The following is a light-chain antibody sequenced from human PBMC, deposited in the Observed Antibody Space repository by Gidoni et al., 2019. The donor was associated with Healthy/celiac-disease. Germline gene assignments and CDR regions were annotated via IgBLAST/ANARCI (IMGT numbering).Light chain of an antibody. CDR1: SSDVGRYNY. V-gene: IGLV2-14*03. J-gene: IGLJ2*01. Sequence: QSALTHPASVSGPPGQSSTISCTGTSSDVGRYNYVSWYHQHPGKAPKLMIYDVSNRPSGVSNRFSGSKSGNTASLTISGLQAEDEADYYCSSYTSSSTLVVFGGGTKLTVL. CDR3: SSYTSSSTLVV. CDR2: DVS.